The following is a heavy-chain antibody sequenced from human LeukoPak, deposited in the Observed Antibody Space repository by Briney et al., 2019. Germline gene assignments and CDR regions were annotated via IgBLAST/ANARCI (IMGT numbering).Heavy chain of an antibody. Sequence: GGSLRLSCAASGFTFSSYWMSWVRQAPGKGLEWVANIKQDGSEEHFVDSVKGRFTISRDNAKKSLYLQMNSLRAEDTAVYYCARGSSAGASLRHDYWGQGTLVTVSS. J-gene: IGHJ4*02. V-gene: IGHV3-7*01. CDR1: GFTFSSYW. CDR3: ARGSSAGASLRHDY. D-gene: IGHD1-26*01. CDR2: IKQDGSEE.